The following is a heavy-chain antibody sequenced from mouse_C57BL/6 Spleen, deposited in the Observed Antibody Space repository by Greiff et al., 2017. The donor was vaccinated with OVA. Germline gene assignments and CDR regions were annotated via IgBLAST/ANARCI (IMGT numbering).Heavy chain of an antibody. CDR1: GFTITNTY. D-gene: IGHD1-1*01. Sequence: EVKLQESVAELVRPGASVKLSCTASGFTITNTYMHWVKQRPEQGLEWLGRIDPANGNPNYAPKFQGKATITADTSSNTAYLHLSSLTSEDTAIYYCARAYYYGSFDYWGQGTTLTVSS. CDR2: IDPANGNP. CDR3: ARAYYYGSFDY. V-gene: IGHV14-3*01. J-gene: IGHJ2*01.